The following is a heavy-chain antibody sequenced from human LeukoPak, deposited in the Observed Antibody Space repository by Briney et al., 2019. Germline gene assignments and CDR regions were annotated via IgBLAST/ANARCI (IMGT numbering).Heavy chain of an antibody. CDR2: IIPIIGSA. Sequence: SVKVSCKASGGTFSSYAVSWVRQAPGQGLEWMGGIIPIIGSANYAQKFQGRVTITADRSTSTAYMEVSGLRSDDTAVYYCARGMATMQNYYYYMDVWGKGTTITVSS. CDR1: GGTFSSYA. D-gene: IGHD5-24*01. V-gene: IGHV1-69*06. J-gene: IGHJ6*03. CDR3: ARGMATMQNYYYYMDV.